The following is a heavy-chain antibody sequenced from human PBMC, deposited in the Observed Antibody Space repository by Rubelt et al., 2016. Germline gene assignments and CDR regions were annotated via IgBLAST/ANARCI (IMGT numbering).Heavy chain of an antibody. J-gene: IGHJ4*02. D-gene: IGHD2-8*01. V-gene: IGHV4-31*02. CDR3: ARGAYDGYLDY. Sequence: GSTYYNPSLKSRVTISVDTSKNQFSLKLSSVTAADTAVYYCARGAYDGYLDYWGQGTLVTVSS. CDR2: GST.